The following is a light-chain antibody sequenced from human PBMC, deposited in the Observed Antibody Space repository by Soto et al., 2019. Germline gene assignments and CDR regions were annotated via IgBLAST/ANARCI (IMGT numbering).Light chain of an antibody. J-gene: IGKJ1*01. V-gene: IGKV1-39*01. Sequence: DIQMTQSPSSLSASVGERVTITCRSSQSINNYLNWYQQRPGKAPKVIIYDASTLQSGVPSRFSGSGSGTDFTLTISSLQPEDFATYYCQQGFSAPPWTFGQGTKVEI. CDR3: QQGFSAPPWT. CDR1: QSINNY. CDR2: DAS.